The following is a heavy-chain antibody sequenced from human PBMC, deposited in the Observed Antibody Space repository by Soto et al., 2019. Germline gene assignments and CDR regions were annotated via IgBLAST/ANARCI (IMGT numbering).Heavy chain of an antibody. J-gene: IGHJ4*02. CDR2: IIPIFGTA. CDR1: GGTFSSYA. V-gene: IGHV1-69*01. Sequence: QVQLVQSGAEVKKPGSSVKVSCKASGGTFSSYAISWVRQAPGQGLGWMGGIIPIFGTANYAQKFQGRVPISADESTSTVYMEVRSRRSEDTAVYYCARGATYYDILTCYYLGDVVDYFDYWGQGTLVTVSS. D-gene: IGHD3-9*01. CDR3: ARGATYYDILTCYYLGDVVDYFDY.